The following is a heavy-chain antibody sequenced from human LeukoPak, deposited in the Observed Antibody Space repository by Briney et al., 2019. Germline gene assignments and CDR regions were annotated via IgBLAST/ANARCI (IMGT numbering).Heavy chain of an antibody. J-gene: IGHJ4*02. V-gene: IGHV1-69*05. CDR1: GGTFSSYA. Sequence: ASVKVSCKASGGTFSSYAISWVRQAPGQGLEWMGGMIPIFGTANYAQKFQGRVTITTDESTSTAYMELSSLRSDDTAVYYCARDFFDILTGYYNGPNLCLLDWGQGTLVTVSS. D-gene: IGHD3-9*01. CDR2: MIPIFGTA. CDR3: ARDFFDILTGYYNGPNLCLLD.